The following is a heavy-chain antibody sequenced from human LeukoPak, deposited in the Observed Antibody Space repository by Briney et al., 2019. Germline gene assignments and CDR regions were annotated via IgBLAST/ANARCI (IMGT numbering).Heavy chain of an antibody. Sequence: GGSLRLSCAASGFTFSSYAMSWVRQAPGKGLEWVLAISGSGGSTYYADSVKGRFTISRDNSRNTQYLQMNSLRAEDTAVYYCAKVLAGTTFDYFDYWGQGTLVTVSS. J-gene: IGHJ4*02. CDR3: AKVLAGTTFDYFDY. CDR2: ISGSGGST. CDR1: GFTFSSYA. D-gene: IGHD1-7*01. V-gene: IGHV3-23*01.